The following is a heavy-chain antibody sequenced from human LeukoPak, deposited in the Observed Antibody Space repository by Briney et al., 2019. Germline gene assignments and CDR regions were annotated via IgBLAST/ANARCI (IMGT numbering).Heavy chain of an antibody. CDR1: GGSSSGYY. Sequence: SETLSLTCAVYGGSSSGYYWIWFRQPPGKGLEWIGEINQSGRAYYNPSLKSRVTISIETSENQFFLKMNSVTAADTAVYYCASGSLVRGVMDLDHWGQGTLVTVSS. CDR3: ASGSLVRGVMDLDH. J-gene: IGHJ4*02. V-gene: IGHV4-34*01. CDR2: INQSGRA. D-gene: IGHD3-10*01.